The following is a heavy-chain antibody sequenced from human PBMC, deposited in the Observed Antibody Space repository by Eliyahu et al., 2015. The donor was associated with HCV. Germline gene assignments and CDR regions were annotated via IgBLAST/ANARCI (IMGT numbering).Heavy chain of an antibody. CDR2: IYHTGTT. J-gene: IGHJ3*01. CDR3: ARFYYAPKTFYSDAFDV. Sequence: HLQESGSGLVKPSQTLSLTCAVSGASINNAGFSWGWVRQPPGRGLEWIGYIYHTGTTYYSSSLGSRLTMSLDKSKNQFSLKLTSVTAADTALYFCARFYYAPKTFYSDAFDVWGQGIMVTVSS. V-gene: IGHV4-30-2*01. D-gene: IGHD3-10*01. CDR1: GASINNAGFS.